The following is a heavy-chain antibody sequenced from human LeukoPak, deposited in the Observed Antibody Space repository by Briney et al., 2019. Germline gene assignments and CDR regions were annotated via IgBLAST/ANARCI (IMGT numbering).Heavy chain of an antibody. Sequence: ASVKVSCKASGGTFSSYAISWVRQAPGQGLEWMGRIIPIFGTANYAQKFQGRATITADKSTSTAYMELSSLRSEDTAVYYCAREVSPYDYGGPYFDYWGQGTLVTVSS. D-gene: IGHD4-23*01. CDR3: AREVSPYDYGGPYFDY. J-gene: IGHJ4*02. V-gene: IGHV1-69*06. CDR2: IIPIFGTA. CDR1: GGTFSSYA.